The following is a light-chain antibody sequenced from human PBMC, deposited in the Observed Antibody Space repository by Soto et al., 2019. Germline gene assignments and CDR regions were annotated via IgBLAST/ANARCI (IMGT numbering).Light chain of an antibody. V-gene: IGKV3-11*01. CDR3: QQRSNWPRT. CDR1: QTVTRSY. Sequence: EIVLTQPPGSLSLSPGERATLSCRASQTVTRSYLAWYQQKPGQAPRLLIYDASNRATGIPARFSGSGSGTDFTLTISSLEPEDFAVYYCQQRSNWPRTFGGGTKVDIK. CDR2: DAS. J-gene: IGKJ4*01.